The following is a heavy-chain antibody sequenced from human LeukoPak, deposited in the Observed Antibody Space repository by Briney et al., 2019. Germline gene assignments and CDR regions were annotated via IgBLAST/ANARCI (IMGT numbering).Heavy chain of an antibody. J-gene: IGHJ4*02. CDR1: GYTFTGYY. Sequence: ASVKVSCKAFGYTFTGYYIHWVRQAPGQGLEWMGWINPNSGDTLYAQKFQGRVTMTRDTSISTAYMELSRLRSDDTAVYYCARDRGYCSGTSCLLYDYWGQGTLVTVSS. CDR3: ARDRGYCSGTSCLLYDY. V-gene: IGHV1-2*02. CDR2: INPNSGDT. D-gene: IGHD2-15*01.